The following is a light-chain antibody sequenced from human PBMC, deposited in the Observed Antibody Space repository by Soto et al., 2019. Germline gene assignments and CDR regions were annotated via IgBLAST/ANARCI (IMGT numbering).Light chain of an antibody. J-gene: IGKJ5*01. CDR3: QRRNIWPTVT. Sequence: EIVLTQSPATLSLSPVETATLSCRASQSVSSSLAWYQQRPGQTPRLLXYAAFNGADGIPASFSSGGSGTDLILIISSLEPEDSAVYCYQRRNIWPTVTFGQGTRLEIK. V-gene: IGKV3-11*01. CDR2: AAF. CDR1: QSVSSS.